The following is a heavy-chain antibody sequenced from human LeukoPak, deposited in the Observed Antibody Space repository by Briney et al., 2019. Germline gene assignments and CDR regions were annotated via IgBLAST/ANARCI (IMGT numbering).Heavy chain of an antibody. V-gene: IGHV5-51*01. D-gene: IGHD3-22*01. J-gene: IGHJ4*02. CDR2: IYPGDSDT. CDR3: ARAYYYDSSGYLYYFDY. Sequence: GESLKISCKGSGYSFSTHWIGWARQMPGKGLEWMGIIYPGDSDTRYSPSFQGQVTISADKSISTAYLQWSSLKASDTAMYYCARAYYYDSSGYLYYFDYWGQGTLVTVSS. CDR1: GYSFSTHW.